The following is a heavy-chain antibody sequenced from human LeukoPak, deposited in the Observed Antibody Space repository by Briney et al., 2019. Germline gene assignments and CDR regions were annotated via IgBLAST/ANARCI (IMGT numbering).Heavy chain of an antibody. J-gene: IGHJ6*02. CDR2: ISSSGSTI. V-gene: IGHV3-11*04. Sequence: SGGSLRLSCAASGFTFSDYYMSWIRQAPGKGLEWVSYISSSGSTIYYADSVKGRFTISRDNAKNSLYLQMKSLRAEDTAVYYCARDLLVDTAMDYYYYYGMDVWGQGTTVTVSS. CDR3: ARDLLVDTAMDYYYYYGMDV. D-gene: IGHD5-18*01. CDR1: GFTFSDYY.